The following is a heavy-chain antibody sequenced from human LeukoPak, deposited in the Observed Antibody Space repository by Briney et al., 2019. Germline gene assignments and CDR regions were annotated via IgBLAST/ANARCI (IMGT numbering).Heavy chain of an antibody. J-gene: IGHJ4*02. CDR2: ISGSGGST. Sequence: GCLRLSRAASGFTFSSYAMSTGPPAPGKGGGWVSAISGSGGSTYYADSVKGRFTISRDDSKTTLYLQMNSLRAEDTAVYYCAKATVVVVVAARIFDYWGQGTLVTVSS. V-gene: IGHV3-23*01. CDR3: AKATVVVVVAARIFDY. CDR1: GFTFSSYA. D-gene: IGHD2-15*01.